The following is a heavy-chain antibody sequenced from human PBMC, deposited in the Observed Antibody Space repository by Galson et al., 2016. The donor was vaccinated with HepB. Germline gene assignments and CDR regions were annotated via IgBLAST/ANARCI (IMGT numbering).Heavy chain of an antibody. V-gene: IGHV2-26*01. CDR2: IFSNYEK. Sequence: PALVKPTQTLTLTCTVSGFSLSNPGMGVSWIRQPPGKALEWLAHIFSNYEKSYSTSLKSRLTISKDTSKRQVVLTMTNMDPVDTAKYYCARIKPLGIYQYYLDYWGQGTRVTVSS. CDR3: ARIKPLGIYQYYLDY. CDR1: GFSLSNPGMG. J-gene: IGHJ4*02. D-gene: IGHD1-26*01.